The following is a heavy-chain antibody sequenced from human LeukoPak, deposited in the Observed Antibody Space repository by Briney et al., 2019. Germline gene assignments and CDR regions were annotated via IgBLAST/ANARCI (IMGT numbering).Heavy chain of an antibody. J-gene: IGHJ4*02. CDR1: GFTFSDYY. D-gene: IGHD3-9*01. Sequence: GGSLRLSCAASGFTFSDYYMSWIRQAPGKGLEWVSYISGSSGYTKYADSVKGRFTISRDSAKNSLYLQMNNLRAEDTALYYCARDSYDILTGPFADWGQGTLVTVS. V-gene: IGHV3-11*05. CDR3: ARDSYDILTGPFAD. CDR2: ISGSSGYT.